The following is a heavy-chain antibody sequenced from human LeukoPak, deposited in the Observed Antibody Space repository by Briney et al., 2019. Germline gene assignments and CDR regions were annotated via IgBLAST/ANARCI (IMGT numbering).Heavy chain of an antibody. J-gene: IGHJ4*02. V-gene: IGHV3-23*01. Sequence: GGSLRLSGAASGFTFSSYAMSWVRHAPGEGLEWVSAISDSGGTTYYADSVKGRFTISRDNSKNTLYLQMNSLRGEDTAVYYCARDVGNFGSGTAYFDSWGQGTLVTVSS. CDR3: ARDVGNFGSGTAYFDS. D-gene: IGHD3-10*01. CDR1: GFTFSSYA. CDR2: ISDSGGTT.